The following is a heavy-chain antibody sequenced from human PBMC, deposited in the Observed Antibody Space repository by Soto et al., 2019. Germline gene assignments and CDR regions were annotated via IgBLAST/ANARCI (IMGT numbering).Heavy chain of an antibody. CDR3: ASLKYYYDSSGYYFDY. D-gene: IGHD3-22*01. J-gene: IGHJ4*02. CDR2: IYPGDSDT. CDR1: GYSFTSYW. Sequence: GESLKISCKGSGYSFTSYWIGWVRQMPGKGLEWMGIIYPGDSDTRYSPSFQGQVTISADKSISTAYLQWSSLKASDTAMYYCASLKYYYDSSGYYFDYWGQGTLVTVSS. V-gene: IGHV5-51*01.